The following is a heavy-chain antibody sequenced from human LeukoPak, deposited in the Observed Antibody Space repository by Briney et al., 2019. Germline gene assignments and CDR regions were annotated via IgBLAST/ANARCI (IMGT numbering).Heavy chain of an antibody. CDR2: INHGGST. Sequence: PSETLSLTCAVYGGSFSGYYWSWIRQPPGKGLEWIGEINHGGSTNYNPSLKSRVTISVDTSKNQFSLKLSSVTAADTAVYYCSESYDSDAFDIWGQGTMVTVSS. CDR3: SESYDSDAFDI. CDR1: GGSFSGYY. D-gene: IGHD5-12*01. J-gene: IGHJ3*02. V-gene: IGHV4-34*01.